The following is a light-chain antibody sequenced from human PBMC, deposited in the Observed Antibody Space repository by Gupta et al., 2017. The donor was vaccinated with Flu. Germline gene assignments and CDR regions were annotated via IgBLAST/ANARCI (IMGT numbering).Light chain of an antibody. CDR1: QSVHNNY. CDR2: GAS. Sequence: GVSATLFCRASQSVHNNYLAWYQEKPGQAPRLLIYGASTRATGIPDRFSGSGSGTDFTLTISRLEPEDFVVYYCQQYGSTWTFGQGTKVEIK. V-gene: IGKV3-20*01. J-gene: IGKJ1*01. CDR3: QQYGSTWT.